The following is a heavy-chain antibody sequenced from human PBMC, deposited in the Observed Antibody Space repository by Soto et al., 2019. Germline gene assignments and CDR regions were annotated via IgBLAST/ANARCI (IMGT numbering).Heavy chain of an antibody. CDR2: ISYDGSNK. V-gene: IGHV3-30-3*01. J-gene: IGHJ4*02. CDR3: ARYSSGWSLDD. CDR1: GFTFSSYA. D-gene: IGHD6-19*01. Sequence: GGSLRLSCAASGFTFSSYAMHWVRQAPGRGLEWVAVISYDGSNKYYADSVKGRFTISRDNSKNTLYLQMNSLRAEDTAVYYCARYSSGWSLDDWGQGTLVTVSS.